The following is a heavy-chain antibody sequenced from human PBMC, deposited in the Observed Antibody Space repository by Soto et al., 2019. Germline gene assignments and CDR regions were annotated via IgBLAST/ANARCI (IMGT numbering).Heavy chain of an antibody. V-gene: IGHV4-34*01. CDR1: GGSFSGYY. Sequence: SETLSLTCAVYGGSFSGYYWSWIRQPPGKGLEWIGEINHSGSTNYNPSLKSRVTISVDTSKNQFSLKLSSVTAADTAVYYCARHGGSWASMVRGVILDYYYYGMDVWGQGTTVTVSS. CDR3: ARHGGSWASMVRGVILDYYYYGMDV. CDR2: INHSGST. J-gene: IGHJ6*02. D-gene: IGHD3-10*01.